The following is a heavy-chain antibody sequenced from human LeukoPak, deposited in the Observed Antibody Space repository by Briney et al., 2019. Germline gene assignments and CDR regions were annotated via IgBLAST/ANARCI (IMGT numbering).Heavy chain of an antibody. CDR1: GYSFANYW. Sequence: MHGESLKISCKGSGYSFANYWIGWVRQMPGKGLEWMGTIYPGDSDTRYSPSFRGQVTISADKSISTAYLQWSSLKASDTAMYYCARRRHCTSGSCEDFDYWGQGTLVTVSS. V-gene: IGHV5-51*01. CDR2: IYPGDSDT. CDR3: ARRRHCTSGSCEDFDY. D-gene: IGHD2-15*01. J-gene: IGHJ4*02.